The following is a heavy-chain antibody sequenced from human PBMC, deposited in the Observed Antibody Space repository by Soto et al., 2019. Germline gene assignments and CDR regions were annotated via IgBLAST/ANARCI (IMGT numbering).Heavy chain of an antibody. CDR1: GFTFSSYG. J-gene: IGHJ6*02. Sequence: QVQLVESGGGVVQPGRSLRLSCAASGFTFSSYGMHWVRQAPGKGLEWVAVISCDGSNKYYADSVKGRFTISRDNSKNTLYLQMNSLRAEDTTVYYCAKVTEIVVRHYYGMDVWGQGTTVTVSS. D-gene: IGHD3-22*01. CDR2: ISCDGSNK. V-gene: IGHV3-30*18. CDR3: AKVTEIVVRHYYGMDV.